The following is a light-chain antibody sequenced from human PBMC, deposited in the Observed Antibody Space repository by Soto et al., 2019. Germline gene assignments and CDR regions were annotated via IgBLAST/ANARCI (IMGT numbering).Light chain of an antibody. V-gene: IGLV3-1*01. CDR3: QAWDSSTAI. Sequence: SYELTQPPSVSVSPGQTASITCSGDKLGDKYASWYQHRPGQSPVMVIYQDDMRPSGIPERFSGANSGNTATLTISGTQAMDEAEYYCQAWDSSTAIFGGGTKLTVL. CDR2: QDD. J-gene: IGLJ2*01. CDR1: KLGDKY.